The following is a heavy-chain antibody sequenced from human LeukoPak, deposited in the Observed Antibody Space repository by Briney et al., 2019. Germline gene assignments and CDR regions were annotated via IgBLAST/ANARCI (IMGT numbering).Heavy chain of an antibody. V-gene: IGHV4-39*07. CDR3: ASGYSYGFDY. J-gene: IGHJ4*02. CDR1: GGSISSSSYY. Sequence: SETLSLTCSVSGGSISSSSYYWGWIRQPPGKGLEWIGSIYYSGSTYYNPSLKSRVTISVDTSKNQFSLKLSSVTAADTAVYYCASGYSYGFDYWGQGTLVTVSS. D-gene: IGHD5-18*01. CDR2: IYYSGST.